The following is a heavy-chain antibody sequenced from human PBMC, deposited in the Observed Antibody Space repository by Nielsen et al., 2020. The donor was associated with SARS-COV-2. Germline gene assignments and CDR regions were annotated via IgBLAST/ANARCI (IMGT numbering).Heavy chain of an antibody. J-gene: IGHJ6*02. D-gene: IGHD3-22*01. Sequence: GESLKISCVASGFRFSNYGIHWVRQAPGKGLEWVAVSSYDGSDDYVADSVRGRITISRDISKNALYLQMDSLRVEDTAVYYCVKDRYYTSGYYYYGMDVWGQGTTVTVSS. V-gene: IGHV3-30*18. CDR1: GFRFSNYG. CDR3: VKDRYYTSGYYYYGMDV. CDR2: SSYDGSDD.